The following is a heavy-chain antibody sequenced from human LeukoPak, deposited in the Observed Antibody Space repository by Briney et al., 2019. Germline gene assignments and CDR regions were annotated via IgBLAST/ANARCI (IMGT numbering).Heavy chain of an antibody. CDR1: GFTFSDYY. CDR2: ISSSSSYT. V-gene: IGHV3-11*05. D-gene: IGHD4-17*01. J-gene: IGHJ3*02. Sequence: GGSLRLSCAASGFTFSDYYMSWIRQAPGKGLEWVSYISSSSSYTNYADSVKGRFTISRDNAKNSLYLQMNSLRAEDTAVYYCARDLYGDYFHDAFDIWGQGTMVTVSS. CDR3: ARDLYGDYFHDAFDI.